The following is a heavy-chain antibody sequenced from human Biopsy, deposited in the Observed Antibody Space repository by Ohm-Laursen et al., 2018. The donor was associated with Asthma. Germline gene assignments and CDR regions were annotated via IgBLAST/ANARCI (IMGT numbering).Heavy chain of an antibody. CDR1: GYTFITYA. J-gene: IGHJ3*02. V-gene: IGHV1-3*01. CDR2: INAVNGNT. D-gene: IGHD3-9*01. CDR3: ARTYFDFLTGQVHDAFAM. Sequence: ASVKVSCKASGYTFITYAIHWVRQAPGHRLEWMGWINAVNGNTKYSQKFQGRLTISRDTSANTAYMDLSSLRSEDTTVYYCARTYFDFLTGQVHDAFAMWGQGTMVTVSS.